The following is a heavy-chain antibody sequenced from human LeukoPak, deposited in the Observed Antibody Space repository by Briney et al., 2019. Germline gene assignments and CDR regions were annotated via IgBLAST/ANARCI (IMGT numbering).Heavy chain of an antibody. D-gene: IGHD2-2*01. V-gene: IGHV3-23*01. CDR2: ISGSGTST. CDR1: GFTFSDYA. Sequence: TGGSLRLSCAASGFTFSDYAMSWVRQAPGQGLEWVSAISGSGTSTYYADSVKGRFTISRDNSKNTLYLQMSSLRAEDTAVYYCAKAGDRELYILLVPAATYFGCWGQGTLVTVSS. CDR3: AKAGDRELYILLVPAATYFGC. J-gene: IGHJ4*02.